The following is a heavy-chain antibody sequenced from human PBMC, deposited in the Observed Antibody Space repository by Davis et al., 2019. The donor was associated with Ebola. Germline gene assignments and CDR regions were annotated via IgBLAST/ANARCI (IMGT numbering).Heavy chain of an antibody. CDR1: GYTFTSYG. D-gene: IGHD1-20*01. V-gene: IGHV1-18*01. CDR3: ARDRYNWNAGAFDP. J-gene: IGHJ5*02. CDR2: ISAYNGNT. Sequence: AASVKVSCKASGYTFTSYGISWVRQAPGQGLEWMGWISAYNGNTNYAQKLQGRVTMTRDTSITTAYMELSSLRSEDTAVYYCARDRYNWNAGAFDPWGQGTLVTVSS.